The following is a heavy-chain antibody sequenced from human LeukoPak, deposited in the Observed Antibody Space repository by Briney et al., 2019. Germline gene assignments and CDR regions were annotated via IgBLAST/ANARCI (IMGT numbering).Heavy chain of an antibody. D-gene: IGHD3-10*01. CDR3: ARLIMVRGVIENWFDP. V-gene: IGHV4-39*06. Sequence: SETLSLTCTVSGGSISSSSYYWGWIPQPPGKGLEWIGSIYYSGSTYYNRSLQSRDTISVDTSKNQFTLKPSSVTAADTAVYYCARLIMVRGVIENWFDPWGQGTLVTVSS. CDR1: GGSISSSSYY. J-gene: IGHJ5*02. CDR2: IYYSGST.